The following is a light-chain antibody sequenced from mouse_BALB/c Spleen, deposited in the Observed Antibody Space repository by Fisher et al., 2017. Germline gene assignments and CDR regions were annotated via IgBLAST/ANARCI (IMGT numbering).Light chain of an antibody. Sequence: DIVLTQSPTTLSVTPGDRVSLSCRASQSISDYLHWYQQKSHESPRLLIKYASQSISGIPSRFSGSGSGSDFTLSINSVEAEDLGVYFCSQSTHVPYTFGGGTKLEIK. CDR2: YAS. CDR3: SQSTHVPYT. J-gene: IGKJ2*01. CDR1: QSISDY. V-gene: IGKV5-39*01.